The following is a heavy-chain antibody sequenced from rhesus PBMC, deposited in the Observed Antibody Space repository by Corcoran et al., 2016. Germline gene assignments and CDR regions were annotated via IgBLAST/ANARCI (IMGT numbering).Heavy chain of an antibody. J-gene: IGHJ4*01. CDR1: GYSISSGYY. Sequence: QVQLQESGPGLVKPSETLSLTCAVSGYSISSGYYWSWIRQPPGKGLEWIWYISGSGGSHYYNPALKSRVTISTDTSKNQFSLKLSSVTAADTAVYYCARYAPVTHYFDYWGQGVLVTVSS. CDR2: ISGSGGSH. D-gene: IGHD2-2*01. CDR3: ARYAPVTHYFDY. V-gene: IGHV4S7*01.